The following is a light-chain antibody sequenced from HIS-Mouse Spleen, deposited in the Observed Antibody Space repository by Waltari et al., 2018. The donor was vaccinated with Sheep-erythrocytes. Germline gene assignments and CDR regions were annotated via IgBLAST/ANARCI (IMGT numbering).Light chain of an antibody. CDR1: QSVSSY. CDR3: QQANSFPPT. J-gene: IGKJ1*01. Sequence: EIVLTQSPATLSLSPGERATLSCRASQSVSSYLAWYQQKPGQAPRLLIYAASSLQSGVPSRFSGSGSGTDFTLTISSLQPEDFATYYCQQANSFPPTFGQGTKVEIK. CDR2: AAS. V-gene: IGKV3-11*01.